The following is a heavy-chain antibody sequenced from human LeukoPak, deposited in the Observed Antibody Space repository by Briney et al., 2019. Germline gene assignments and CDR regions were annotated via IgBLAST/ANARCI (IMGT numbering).Heavy chain of an antibody. D-gene: IGHD3-22*01. CDR2: ISWNSGSI. Sequence: PGRSLRLSCAASGFTFDDYAMHWVRQAPGKGLEWVSGISWNSGSIGYADSVKGRFTISRVNAKNSLYLQMNSLRAEDTALYYCAKDSYYDSSGLPDYWGQGTLVTVSS. J-gene: IGHJ4*02. CDR3: AKDSYYDSSGLPDY. V-gene: IGHV3-9*01. CDR1: GFTFDDYA.